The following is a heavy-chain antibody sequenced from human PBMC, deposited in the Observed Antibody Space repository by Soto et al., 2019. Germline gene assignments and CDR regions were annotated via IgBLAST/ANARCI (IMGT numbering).Heavy chain of an antibody. CDR2: ISTSSSYI. CDR1: GFPVNTYS. J-gene: IGHJ3*02. V-gene: IGHV3-21*01. Sequence: EVQLEESGGVLVKPGGSLSLSFADSGFPVNTYSMNWVRQAPGKGLEWVSSISTSSSYIHYADSVKGRFTISRDNAKKSLYLHMNTLRAEDTAVYYCATDRSDYGDYMEAFDMWGQGTMVTVSS. D-gene: IGHD4-17*01. CDR3: ATDRSDYGDYMEAFDM.